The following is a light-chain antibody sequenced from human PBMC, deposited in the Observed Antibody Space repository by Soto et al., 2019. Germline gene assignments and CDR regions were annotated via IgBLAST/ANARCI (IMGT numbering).Light chain of an antibody. Sequence: DSKMAQSPSSLSASVGDRVTIACRASQGIANYLAWYQQKPGKVPKLLIYAASTLQSGVPSRFSGSGFGTHFTLTISSLQPEDVASYYCQKYNSGPQTFGQGTKV. J-gene: IGKJ1*01. CDR3: QKYNSGPQT. CDR1: QGIANY. V-gene: IGKV1-27*01. CDR2: AAS.